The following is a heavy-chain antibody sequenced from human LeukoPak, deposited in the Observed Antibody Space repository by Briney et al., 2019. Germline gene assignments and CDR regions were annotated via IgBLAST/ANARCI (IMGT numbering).Heavy chain of an antibody. CDR1: GGSISSISYY. Sequence: PSETLSLTCTVSGGSISSISYYWGYIRQPPGRGLEWIGNIYYSGSTYYSPSLKSRVTMSLDTSKNQFSLKLSSVTAADTAVYYCAKTSGTYPNYAFDIWGQGTLVTVSS. D-gene: IGHD1-26*01. CDR2: IYYSGST. CDR3: AKTSGTYPNYAFDI. J-gene: IGHJ3*02. V-gene: IGHV4-39*07.